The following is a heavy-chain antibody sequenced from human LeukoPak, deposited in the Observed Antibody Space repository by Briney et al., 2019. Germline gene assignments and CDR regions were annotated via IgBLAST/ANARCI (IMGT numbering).Heavy chain of an antibody. CDR3: ARFRPANPVDHAFDI. CDR1: GGSISSYY. CDR2: IYYSGST. D-gene: IGHD2-2*01. V-gene: IGHV4-59*01. Sequence: SETLSLTCTVSGGSISSYYWSWIRQPPGKGLEWIGYIYYSGSTNYNPSLKSRVTISVDTSKNQFSLKLSSVTAADTAVYYCARFRPANPVDHAFDIWGQGTMVTVSS. J-gene: IGHJ3*02.